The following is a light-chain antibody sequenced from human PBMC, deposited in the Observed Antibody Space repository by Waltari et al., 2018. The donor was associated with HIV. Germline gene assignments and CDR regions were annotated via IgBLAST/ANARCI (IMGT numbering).Light chain of an antibody. J-gene: IGLJ2*01. V-gene: IGLV3-21*04. Sequence: SYVLTQPPSLSVAPGTTAKITCGGNNIGDKSVHWYQQKPGQAPVLVIYDDRDRPSETPERFSGSNSGDTATLTIRDVEAGDEADYYCHVWDSSSAQVVFGGGTKVTVL. CDR3: HVWDSSSAQVV. CDR1: NIGDKS. CDR2: DDR.